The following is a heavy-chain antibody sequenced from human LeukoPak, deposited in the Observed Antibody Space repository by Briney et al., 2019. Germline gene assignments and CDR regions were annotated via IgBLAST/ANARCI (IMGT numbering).Heavy chain of an antibody. CDR1: GGSFSGYY. J-gene: IGHJ4*02. V-gene: IGHV4-34*01. CDR2: INHSGST. CDR3: ARRSTRVNYYDSSGYLDY. Sequence: PSETLSLTCAVYGGSFSGYYWSWIRQPPGKGLEWIGEINHSGSTNYNPSLKSRVTISVDTSKNQFSLKLSSVTAADTAVYYCARRSTRVNYYDSSGYLDYWGQGTLVTVSS. D-gene: IGHD3-22*01.